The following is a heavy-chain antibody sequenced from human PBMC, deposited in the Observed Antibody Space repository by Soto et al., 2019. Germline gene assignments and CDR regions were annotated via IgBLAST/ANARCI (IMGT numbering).Heavy chain of an antibody. J-gene: IGHJ5*02. CDR3: AANPRGHVCSGGSCSFDP. CDR2: IYYSGST. D-gene: IGHD2-15*01. V-gene: IGHV4-31*03. Sequence: SETLSLTCTVSGGSISSGGYYWSWIRQHPGKGLEWIGYIYYSGSTYYNPSLKSRVTISVDTSKNQFSLKLSSVTAADTAVYYCAANPRGHVCSGGSCSFDPWGQGTLVTVSS. CDR1: GGSISSGGYY.